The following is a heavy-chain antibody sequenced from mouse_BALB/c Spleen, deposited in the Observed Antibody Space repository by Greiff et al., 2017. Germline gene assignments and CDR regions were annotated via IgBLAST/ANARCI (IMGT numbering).Heavy chain of an antibody. D-gene: IGHD2-14*01. CDR3: AREEDRYYFDY. CDR2: ISTYYGDD. J-gene: IGHJ2*01. V-gene: IGHV1S137*01. CDR1: GYTFTDYA. Sequence: QVQLQQSGAELVRPGVSVKISCKGSGYTFTDYAMHWVKQSHAKSLEWIGVISTYYGDDSYNQKFKGKATMTVDKSSSTAYMELARLTSEDSAIYYCAREEDRYYFDYWGQGTTLTVSS.